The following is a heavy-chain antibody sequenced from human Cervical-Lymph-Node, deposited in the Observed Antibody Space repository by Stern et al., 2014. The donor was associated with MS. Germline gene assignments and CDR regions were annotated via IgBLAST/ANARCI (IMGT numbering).Heavy chain of an antibody. CDR2: INPIGYST. J-gene: IGHJ4*02. V-gene: IGHV1-46*01. Sequence: QDQLVQSGAEVKKPGASVKISCKASGYTFTNYYMHWVRQAPGKGLEWMGIINPIGYSTVYAQKFEGRVTMTRDTSTSTVNMELSSLTSGDTAVYYCTRLRGYNVLTGYLDYWGQGTLVTVSS. CDR3: TRLRGYNVLTGYLDY. CDR1: GYTFTNYY. D-gene: IGHD3-9*01.